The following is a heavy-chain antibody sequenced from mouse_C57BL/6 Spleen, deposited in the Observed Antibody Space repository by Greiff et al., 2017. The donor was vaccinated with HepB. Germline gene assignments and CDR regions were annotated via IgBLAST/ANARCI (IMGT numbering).Heavy chain of an antibody. Sequence: EVQLVESGEGLVKPGGSLKLSCAASGFTFSSYAMSWVRQTPEKRLEWVAYISSGGDYIYYADTVKGRFTISRDNARNTLYLQMSSLKSEDTAMYYCTRDQDYYGSSFSYYYAMDYWGQGTSVTVSS. CDR1: GFTFSSYA. CDR2: ISSGGDYI. V-gene: IGHV5-9-1*02. J-gene: IGHJ4*01. D-gene: IGHD1-1*01. CDR3: TRDQDYYGSSFSYYYAMDY.